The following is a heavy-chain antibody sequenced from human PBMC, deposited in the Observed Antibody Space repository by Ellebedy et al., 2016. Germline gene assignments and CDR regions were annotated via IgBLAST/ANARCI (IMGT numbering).Heavy chain of an antibody. D-gene: IGHD3-3*01. CDR2: IYTSGST. J-gene: IGHJ4*02. CDR1: GGSISSGSYY. Sequence: SETLSLTXTVSGGSISSGSYYWSWIRQPAGKGLEWIGRIYTSGSTNYNPSLKSRVTMSVDTSKNQFSLKLSSVTAADTAVYYCARGTYDFWSGYLGLWGQGTLVTVSS. V-gene: IGHV4-61*02. CDR3: ARGTYDFWSGYLGL.